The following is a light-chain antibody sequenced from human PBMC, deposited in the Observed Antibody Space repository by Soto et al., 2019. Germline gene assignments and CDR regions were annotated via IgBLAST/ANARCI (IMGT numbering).Light chain of an antibody. CDR2: KVS. V-gene: IGLV2-14*01. CDR1: SSDVGGYNY. CDR3: NSYTTLNTVI. J-gene: IGLJ2*01. Sequence: QSALTQPASVSGSPGQSITISCTGTSSDVGGYNYVSWYQHHPGKVPTLLIFKVSNRPSGVSNRFAGSKSGNTASLTTSVLQAEDEADYYCNSYTTLNTVIFGGGTKLTVL.